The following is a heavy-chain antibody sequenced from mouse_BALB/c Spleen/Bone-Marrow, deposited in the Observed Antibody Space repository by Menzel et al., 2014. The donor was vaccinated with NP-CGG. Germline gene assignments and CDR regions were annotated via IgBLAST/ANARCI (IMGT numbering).Heavy chain of an antibody. V-gene: IGHV14-3*02. CDR1: DFNIKDTY. CDR3: VREGRIYYFDY. J-gene: IGHJ2*01. CDR2: VDPAIGNT. D-gene: IGHD1-1*01. Sequence: EVQRVESGAELVKPGASVKLSCTASDFNIKDTYMHWVKQRPEQGLEWIGRVDPAIGNTKYAPKFQGKATITADTSSNAAYLHLSNLTSEDTAVYYCVREGRIYYFDYWGQGTTLTVSS.